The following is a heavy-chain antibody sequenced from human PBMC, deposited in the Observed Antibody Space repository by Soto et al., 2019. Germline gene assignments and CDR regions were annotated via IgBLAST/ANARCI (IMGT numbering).Heavy chain of an antibody. CDR2: ITPILGTP. CDR3: VRGGSGSRGDY. CDR1: GGAFSNFA. J-gene: IGHJ4*02. D-gene: IGHD3-10*01. V-gene: IGHV1-69*01. Sequence: QVQLVQSGAEMKKPGSSVKVSCKTSGGAFSNFAVSWVRQAPGQGLEWVGGITPILGTPSYAPKFQGRVTITADVSTTSAYMEITSLTSEDTALYYCVRGGSGSRGDYWGQGTLVTVSS.